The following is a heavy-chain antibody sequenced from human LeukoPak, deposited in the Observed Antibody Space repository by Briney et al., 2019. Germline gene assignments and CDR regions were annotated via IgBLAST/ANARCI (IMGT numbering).Heavy chain of an antibody. V-gene: IGHV4-39*01. J-gene: IGHJ4*02. CDR2: IYYSGST. CDR3: ARSLSRSYDSSGYYFDY. CDR1: GGSIGSSSYY. Sequence: SETLSLTCTVSGGSIGSSSYYWGWIRQPPGKGLEWIGSIYYSGSTYYNPSLKSRVTISVDTSKNQFSLKLSSVTAADTAVYYCARSLSRSYDSSGYYFDYWGQGTLVTVSS. D-gene: IGHD3-22*01.